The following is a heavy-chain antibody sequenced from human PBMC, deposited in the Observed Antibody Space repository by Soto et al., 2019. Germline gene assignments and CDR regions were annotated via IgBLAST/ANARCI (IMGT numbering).Heavy chain of an antibody. CDR3: ALLLGDCFGVSCYPYPDLEY. Sequence: QVQLVQSGAEVKKPGSSVKVSCKASGGTFSSYAISWVRQAPGQGLEWMGGIIPIFGTANYAQKIQGRVMFTADESTSTAYMGLSSLRSEDTAVYYCALLLGDCFGVSCYPYPDLEYWFQGTLVTVFS. CDR2: IIPIFGTA. J-gene: IGHJ4*02. CDR1: GGTFSSYA. D-gene: IGHD2-15*01. V-gene: IGHV1-69*01.